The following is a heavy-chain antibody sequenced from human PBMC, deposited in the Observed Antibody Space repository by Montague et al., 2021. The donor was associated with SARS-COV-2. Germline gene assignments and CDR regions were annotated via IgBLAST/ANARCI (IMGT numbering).Heavy chain of an antibody. CDR1: GVSITNNIDY. CDR2: IHYTGNT. Sequence: SETLSLTCTVSGVSITNNIDYWAWIRQPPGKGLEWIGSIHYTGNTYYNPSLKSRVTISVVTSKNHFTLKLSSVTAAETAVYYCARLKRYFDSSGSPSAFDFWGQGTKVTVSS. D-gene: IGHD3-22*01. V-gene: IGHV4-39*02. J-gene: IGHJ3*01. CDR3: ARLKRYFDSSGSPSAFDF.